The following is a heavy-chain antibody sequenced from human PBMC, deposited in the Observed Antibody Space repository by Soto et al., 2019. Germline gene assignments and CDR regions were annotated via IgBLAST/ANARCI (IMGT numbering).Heavy chain of an antibody. CDR2: IYTDGST. Sequence: VQLVESGGGLVQPGGSLRLSCAASGFTVNYNYMSWVRQAPGKGLEWVSVIYTDGSTYYADSVKGRFTISRDNSKNTLYLQMNSLRAEDTAIYYCARAKPPSYSSGWYGFDYWGQGTLVTVSS. V-gene: IGHV3-66*01. J-gene: IGHJ4*02. D-gene: IGHD6-19*01. CDR1: GFTVNYNY. CDR3: ARAKPPSYSSGWYGFDY.